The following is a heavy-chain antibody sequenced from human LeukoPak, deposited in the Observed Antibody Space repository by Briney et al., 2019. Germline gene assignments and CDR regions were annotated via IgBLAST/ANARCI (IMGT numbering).Heavy chain of an antibody. CDR2: IGTAGDT. D-gene: IGHD3-10*01. V-gene: IGHV3-13*01. CDR1: GFTFSSYD. Sequence: GGSLRLSCAASGFTFSSYDMHWVRQATGKGLEWVSAIGTAGDTYYPGSVKGRFTISRENAKNSLYLQMNSLRAGDTAVYYCARDLRGSGSPDYWGQGTLDTVSS. CDR3: ARDLRGSGSPDY. J-gene: IGHJ4*02.